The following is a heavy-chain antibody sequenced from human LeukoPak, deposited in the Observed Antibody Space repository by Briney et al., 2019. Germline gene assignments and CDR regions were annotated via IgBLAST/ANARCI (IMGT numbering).Heavy chain of an antibody. D-gene: IGHD5-18*01. CDR2: IYYSGST. V-gene: IGHV4-39*01. Sequence: SETLSLTCTVSGGSISSSTYYWGWIRQPPGKGLEWIGSIYYSGSTYYSPSLKSRVTISVDTSKNQFSLKLSSVTAADTAVYYCARLNVDTAMVYDAFDIWGQGTMVTVSS. J-gene: IGHJ3*02. CDR1: GGSISSSTYY. CDR3: ARLNVDTAMVYDAFDI.